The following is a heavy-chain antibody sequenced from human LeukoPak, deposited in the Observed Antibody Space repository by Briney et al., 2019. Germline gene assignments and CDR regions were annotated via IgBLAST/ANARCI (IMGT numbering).Heavy chain of an antibody. J-gene: IGHJ4*02. CDR3: AREAYHCSSTSCYFDY. CDR1: GFTFSSYG. V-gene: IGHV3-33*01. Sequence: GGSLRLSCAASGFTFSSYGMHWVRQAPGKGLEWVAVIWYDGSNKYYADSVKGRFTISRDNSKNTLYLQMNSLRAEDTAVYYCAREAYHCSSTSCYFDYWGQGTLVTVSS. D-gene: IGHD2-2*01. CDR2: IWYDGSNK.